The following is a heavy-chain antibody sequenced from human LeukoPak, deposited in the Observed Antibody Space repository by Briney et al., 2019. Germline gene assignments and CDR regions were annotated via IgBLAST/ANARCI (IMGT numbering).Heavy chain of an antibody. J-gene: IGHJ4*02. CDR1: GFTFSSYD. CDR2: ISYDGSNK. Sequence: PGGSLRLSCAASGFTFSSYDMHWVRQAPGKGLEWVAVISYDGSNKYYADSVKGRFTISRDNSKNTLYLQMNSLRAEDTAVYYCARDSEEWELPMYYFDYWGQGTLVTVSS. CDR3: ARDSEEWELPMYYFDY. V-gene: IGHV3-30-3*01. D-gene: IGHD1-26*01.